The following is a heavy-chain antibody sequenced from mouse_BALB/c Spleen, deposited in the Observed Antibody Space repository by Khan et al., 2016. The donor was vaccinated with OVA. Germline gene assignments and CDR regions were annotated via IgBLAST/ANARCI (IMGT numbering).Heavy chain of an antibody. CDR2: ISPGSGDT. Sequence: HVQLQQSGAELARPGASVKLSCKASGYTFTDYYINWVKQRTGQGLEWIGEISPGSGDTYYNEKFKGKATLTADKSSSTAYMQLNSLTSEASAVYFCARRNYFGYTFAYWGQGTLVTVSA. CDR3: ARRNYFGYTFAY. D-gene: IGHD1-2*01. J-gene: IGHJ3*01. CDR1: GYTFTDYY. V-gene: IGHV1-77*01.